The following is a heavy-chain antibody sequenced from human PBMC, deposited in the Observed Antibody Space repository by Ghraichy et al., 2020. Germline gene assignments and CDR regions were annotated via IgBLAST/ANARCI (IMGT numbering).Heavy chain of an antibody. Sequence: SETLSLTCTVSGGSISSYYWSWIRQPPGKGLEWIGYIYYSGSTNYNPSLKSRVTISVDTSKNQFSLKLSSVTAADTAVYYCARHGSPSPGIVGARMKVLNFDYWGQGTLVTVSS. V-gene: IGHV4-59*08. CDR3: ARHGSPSPGIVGARMKVLNFDY. D-gene: IGHD1-26*01. CDR1: GGSISSYY. J-gene: IGHJ4*02. CDR2: IYYSGST.